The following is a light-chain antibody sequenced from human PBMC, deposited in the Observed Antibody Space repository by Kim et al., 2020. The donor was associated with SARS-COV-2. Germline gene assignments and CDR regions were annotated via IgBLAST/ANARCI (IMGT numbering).Light chain of an antibody. V-gene: IGKV1-12*01. Sequence: DIQMTQSPSSVSASVGDTVTITCRASQSIGSWLAWYQQKPGKAPKLFIYIASTLQSGVPSRFRGSGSGTDFPLTISSLQPEDFATYYCQQANSFPLTFGGGTKVDIK. CDR3: QQANSFPLT. CDR2: IAS. J-gene: IGKJ4*01. CDR1: QSIGSW.